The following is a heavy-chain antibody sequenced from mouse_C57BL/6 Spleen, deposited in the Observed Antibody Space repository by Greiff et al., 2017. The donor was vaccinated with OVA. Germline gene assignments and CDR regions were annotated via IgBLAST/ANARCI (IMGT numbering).Heavy chain of an antibody. CDR2: IDPEDGDT. CDR1: GFTFNDYY. D-gene: IGHD2-5*01. Sequence: VQLQQSVAELVRPGASVKLSCTASGFTFNDYYMHWVKQRPEQGLAWIGRIDPEDGDTEYAPKFQGKATMTADTSSNTAYLQLSSLTSEDTAVYYCTGPYYSNYGFDYWGQGTTLTVSS. CDR3: TGPYYSNYGFDY. V-gene: IGHV14-1*01. J-gene: IGHJ2*01.